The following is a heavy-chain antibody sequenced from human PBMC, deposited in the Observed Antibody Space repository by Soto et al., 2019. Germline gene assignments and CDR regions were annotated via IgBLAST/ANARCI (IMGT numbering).Heavy chain of an antibody. V-gene: IGHV3-64*07. D-gene: IGHD2-21*02. CDR1: GFTFSNYA. CDR2: IDSEGIST. Sequence: EVYLVESGGGLVQPGGSLRVSCAASGFTFSNYAMHWVRQAPGKGLEYVSAIDSEGISTLYADSVKGRFTISRDNSKSTLSLQMGSLRIEDMAVYYCARVFSHAGGHYYDSWGQGTLVTVSS. CDR3: ARVFSHAGGHYYDS. J-gene: IGHJ5*01.